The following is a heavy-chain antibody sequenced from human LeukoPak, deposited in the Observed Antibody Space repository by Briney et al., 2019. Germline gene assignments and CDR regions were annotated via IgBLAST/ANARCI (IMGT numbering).Heavy chain of an antibody. V-gene: IGHV4-59*12. CDR3: ARVTGTSRWYGFDY. CDR2: IYYSGST. J-gene: IGHJ4*02. Sequence: SETLSLTCTVSGGSITSYHYSWIRQPPGKGLEWIGYIYYSGSTNYNPSLKSRVTISVDTSKNQFSLNLTSVTAADTAVYYCARVTGTSRWYGFDYWGQGTLVTVSS. CDR1: GGSITSYH. D-gene: IGHD6-13*01.